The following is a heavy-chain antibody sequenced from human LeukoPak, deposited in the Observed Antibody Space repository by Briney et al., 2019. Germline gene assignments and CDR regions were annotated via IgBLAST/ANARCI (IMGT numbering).Heavy chain of an antibody. V-gene: IGHV3-33*06. CDR2: IWYDGSNK. CDR3: AKSSRYGTGWYGRIDY. Sequence: QTGGSLRLSCAASGFTFSSYGMHWVRQAPGKGLEWVAVIWYDGSNKYYADSVKGRLTISRDNSKNTLYLQMNSLRADDTAVYYCAKSSRYGTGWYGRIDYWGQGTLVTVS. D-gene: IGHD6-19*01. CDR1: GFTFSSYG. J-gene: IGHJ4*02.